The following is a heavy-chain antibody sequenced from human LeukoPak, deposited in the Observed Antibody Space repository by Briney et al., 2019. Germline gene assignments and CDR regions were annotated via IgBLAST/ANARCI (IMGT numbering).Heavy chain of an antibody. CDR3: ARELGTFYDAAFDI. D-gene: IGHD2/OR15-2a*01. Sequence: GGSLRLSCAASGFTFSSYAMSWVRQAPGKGLEWVANIKQDGSEKYYVDSVKGRFTISRDNAKNSLYLQMNSLRAEDTAVYYCARELGTFYDAAFDIWGQGTMVTVSS. CDR1: GFTFSSYA. CDR2: IKQDGSEK. V-gene: IGHV3-7*01. J-gene: IGHJ3*02.